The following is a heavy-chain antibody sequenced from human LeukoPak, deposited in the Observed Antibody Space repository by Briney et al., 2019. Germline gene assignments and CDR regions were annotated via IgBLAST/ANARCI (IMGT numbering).Heavy chain of an antibody. CDR3: ARRTYYDFWSGYENWFDP. J-gene: IGHJ5*02. Sequence: GESLKISCKGSGYSFTSYWIGWVRQMPGKGLEWMGSIYPGDSDTRYSPSFQGQVTISADKSISTAYLQWSSLKASDTAMYYCARRTYYDFWSGYENWFDPWGQGTLVTVSS. CDR2: IYPGDSDT. D-gene: IGHD3-3*01. CDR1: GYSFTSYW. V-gene: IGHV5-51*01.